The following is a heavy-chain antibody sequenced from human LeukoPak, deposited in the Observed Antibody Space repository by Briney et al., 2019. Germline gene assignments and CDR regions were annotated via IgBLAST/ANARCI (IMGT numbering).Heavy chain of an antibody. CDR1: GFTFSSYG. V-gene: IGHV3-30*03. D-gene: IGHD2-21*01. CDR3: VRHEGGEFDY. CDR2: ISYDGSNK. J-gene: IGHJ4*02. Sequence: PGRSLRLSCAASGFTFSSYGMHWVRQAPGKGLEWVAVISYDGSNKYYADSVKGRFTISRDNSKNTLYLQMNSLRAEDTAVYYCVRHEGGEFDYWGQGTLVTVSS.